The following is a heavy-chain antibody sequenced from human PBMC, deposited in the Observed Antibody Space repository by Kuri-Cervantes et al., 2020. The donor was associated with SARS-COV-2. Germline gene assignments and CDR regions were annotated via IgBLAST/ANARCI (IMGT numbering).Heavy chain of an antibody. CDR2: ISAYNGNT. J-gene: IGHJ6*02. CDR1: GYIFTSYG. V-gene: IGHV1-18*04. Sequence: ASVQVTCKASGYIFTSYGISWVRQAPGQGLEGMGWISAYNGNTNYAQKLQGRVTMTTDTSTSTAYMELRSLRSEDTAVYYCARARSSGYFDYYYGMDVWGQGTMVTVSS. D-gene: IGHD3-22*01. CDR3: ARARSSGYFDYYYGMDV.